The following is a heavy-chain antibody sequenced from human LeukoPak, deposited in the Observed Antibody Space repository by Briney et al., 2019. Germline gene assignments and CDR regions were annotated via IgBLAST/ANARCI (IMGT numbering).Heavy chain of an antibody. Sequence: ASVKVSCKTSGYTFSNYDIYWVRQAPGQGLECMGWISGYTGDTKYAQILQGRFTVTTDTSTSTAYMELRSLTYDDTAVYYCARELLAAAGTFDPWGQGTLVTVSS. V-gene: IGHV1-18*01. D-gene: IGHD6-13*01. CDR2: ISGYTGDT. CDR3: ARELLAAAGTFDP. J-gene: IGHJ5*02. CDR1: GYTFSNYD.